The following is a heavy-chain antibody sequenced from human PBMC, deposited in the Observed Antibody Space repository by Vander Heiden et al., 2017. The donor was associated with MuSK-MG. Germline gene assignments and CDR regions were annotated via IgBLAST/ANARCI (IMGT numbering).Heavy chain of an antibody. CDR3: TTDLWFGELYAFDY. J-gene: IGHJ4*02. V-gene: IGHV3-15*01. CDR1: GFPFSHAW. D-gene: IGHD3-10*01. CDR2: IKSKTDGGTT. Sequence: EVQLVESGGGLVKPGGSLRLPCAASGFPFSHAWMSWVRQAPGKGLEWVGRIKSKTDGGTTDYAAPVKGRFTISRDDSKNTLYLQMNSLKTEDTAVYYCTTDLWFGELYAFDYWGQGTLVTVSS.